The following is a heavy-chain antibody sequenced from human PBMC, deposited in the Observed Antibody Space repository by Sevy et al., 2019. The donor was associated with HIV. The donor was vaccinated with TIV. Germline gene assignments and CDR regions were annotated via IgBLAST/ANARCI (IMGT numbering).Heavy chain of an antibody. Sequence: SETLSLTCSVSGDSITSSSYYWGWISQPPGKGLEWIGIIYYRGNTYYNPSLKSRVTIFVDTSKNHFSLKLTSVTAADTAFYYCARRAYGSSHYFDYWGQGTLVTVSS. V-gene: IGHV4-39*02. CDR2: IYYRGNT. D-gene: IGHD6-13*01. J-gene: IGHJ4*02. CDR3: ARRAYGSSHYFDY. CDR1: GDSITSSSYY.